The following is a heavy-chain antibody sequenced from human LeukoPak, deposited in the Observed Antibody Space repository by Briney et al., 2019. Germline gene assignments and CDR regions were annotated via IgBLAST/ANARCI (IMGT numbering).Heavy chain of an antibody. CDR1: GGSISSHY. Sequence: PSDTLSLTCAVSGGSISSHYWSWIRQPRGKRLEWIGFIYYSGRTRYNPSLHSRVTISAGTSKNHFSLDLTSLTAADTALYYCARRLENDSSGDADTFDMWGKGIMVTVS. CDR3: ARRLENDSSGDADTFDM. J-gene: IGHJ3*02. V-gene: IGHV4-59*07. CDR2: IYYSGRT. D-gene: IGHD3-22*01.